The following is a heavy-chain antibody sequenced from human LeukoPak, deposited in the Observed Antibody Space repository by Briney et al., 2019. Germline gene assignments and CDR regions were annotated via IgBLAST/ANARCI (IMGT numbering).Heavy chain of an antibody. CDR3: ATTNMALGVY. Sequence: PSETLSLTCTVSGGSISISSYYWGWIRQPPGKGLEWIGRIYYSGSTYYNPSLKSRVTVSVDTSKNQFSLKLSSVTAADTAVYYCATTNMALGVYWGQGTLVTVSS. CDR1: GGSISISSYY. D-gene: IGHD3-16*01. CDR2: IYYSGST. V-gene: IGHV4-39*01. J-gene: IGHJ4*02.